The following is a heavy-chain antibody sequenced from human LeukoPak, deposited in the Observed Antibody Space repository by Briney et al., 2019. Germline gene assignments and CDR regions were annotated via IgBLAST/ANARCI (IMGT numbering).Heavy chain of an antibody. CDR1: GFTLSSYG. CDR2: IWYDGSNK. J-gene: IGHJ5*02. CDR3: ARGGLWKGLGWFDP. D-gene: IGHD3-3*01. V-gene: IGHV3-33*01. Sequence: GRSLRLSCAASGFTLSSYGMHWVRQAPDKGLEWVAVIWYDGSNKYYADSVKGRFTISRDNSKNTLYLQMNSLRAEDTAVYYRARGGLWKGLGWFDPWGQGTLVTVSS.